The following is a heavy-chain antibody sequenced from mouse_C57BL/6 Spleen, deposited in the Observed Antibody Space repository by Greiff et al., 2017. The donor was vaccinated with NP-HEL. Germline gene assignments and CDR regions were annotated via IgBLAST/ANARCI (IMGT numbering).Heavy chain of an antibody. J-gene: IGHJ3*01. CDR2: INPSNGGT. Sequence: VQLQQSGTELVKPGASVKLFCKASGYTFTSYWMHWVKQRPGQGLEWIGNINPSNGGTNYNEKFKSKATLTVNKSSSTAYMQLSSLTSEDSVVYECARDRRFAYWGQGTLVTISA. CDR1: GYTFTSYW. V-gene: IGHV1-53*01. CDR3: ARDRRFAY.